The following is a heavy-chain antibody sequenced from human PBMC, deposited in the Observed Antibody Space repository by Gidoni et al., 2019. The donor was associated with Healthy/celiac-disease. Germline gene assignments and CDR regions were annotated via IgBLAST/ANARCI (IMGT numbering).Heavy chain of an antibody. J-gene: IGHJ6*02. CDR3: ARCDPSQDVGDHPACYYYYGMDV. CDR1: GGTFSSYA. D-gene: IGHD3-16*01. CDR2: IIPIFGTA. Sequence: QVQLVQSGAEVKKPGSSVKVSCKASGGTFSSYAISWVRQAPGQGLEWMGGIIPIFGTANYAQKFQGRVTITADESTSTAYMELSSLRSEDTAVYYCARCDPSQDVGDHPACYYYYGMDVWGQGTTVTVSS. V-gene: IGHV1-69*01.